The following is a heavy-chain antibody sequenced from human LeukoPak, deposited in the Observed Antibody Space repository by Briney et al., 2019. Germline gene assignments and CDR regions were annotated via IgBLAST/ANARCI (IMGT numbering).Heavy chain of an antibody. J-gene: IGHJ4*02. CDR2: INHSGST. CDR1: GGSFSGYY. V-gene: IGHV4-34*01. Sequence: PTETLSLTCAVYGGSFSGYYWTWIRQPPGKGLEWIGEINHSGSTNYNPSLKSRVTISVDTSMNQFSLKPRSVTAADTAVYYCARGCVGNCPKGATFDYWGQGNMVTVSS. D-gene: IGHD1-7*01. CDR3: ARGCVGNCPKGATFDY.